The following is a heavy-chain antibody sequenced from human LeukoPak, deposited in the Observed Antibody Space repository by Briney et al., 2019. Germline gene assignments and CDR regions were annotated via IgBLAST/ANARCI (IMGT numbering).Heavy chain of an antibody. D-gene: IGHD1-26*01. J-gene: IGHJ4*02. CDR3: ARVEMDSGSPFLFDY. CDR1: GYTFTSYY. CDR2: INPSGGST. Sequence: ASVKVSCKASGYTFTSYYMHWVGQAPGQGLEWMGIINPSGGSTSYAQKFQGRVTMTRDTSTSTVYMELSSLRSEDTAVYYCARVEMDSGSPFLFDYWGQGTLVTVSS. V-gene: IGHV1-46*01.